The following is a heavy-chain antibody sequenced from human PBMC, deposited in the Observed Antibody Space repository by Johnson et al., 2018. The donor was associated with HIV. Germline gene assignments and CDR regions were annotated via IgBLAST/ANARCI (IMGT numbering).Heavy chain of an antibody. CDR1: GFTFSSYA. J-gene: IGHJ3*02. Sequence: QVQLVESGGGVVQPGRSLRLSCAASGFTFSSYAMHWVRQTPGKGLEWVAVISYDGSNKYYADSVKGRFTISRDNSKNTLYLQMNSLRAEDTAVYYCAKVPYYDSSGYYSDDAFDIWGQGTMVTVSS. V-gene: IGHV3-30-3*01. CDR3: AKVPYYDSSGYYSDDAFDI. CDR2: ISYDGSNK. D-gene: IGHD3-22*01.